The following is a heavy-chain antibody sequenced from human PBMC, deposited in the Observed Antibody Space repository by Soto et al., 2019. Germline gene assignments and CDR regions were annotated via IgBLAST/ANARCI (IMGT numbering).Heavy chain of an antibody. J-gene: IGHJ3*02. D-gene: IGHD3-3*01. V-gene: IGHV1-18*01. Sequence: ASVKVSCKASGYTFTSYGINWVRQAPGQGLEWMGWISAYNGNTNYAQNLQGRLTVTTDTSTTTAYMELRSLRSDDTAVYYCARXRAPVTIFGVVIPHTFDIWGQGTMVTVS. CDR2: ISAYNGNT. CDR3: ARXRAPVTIFGVVIPHTFDI. CDR1: GYTFTSYG.